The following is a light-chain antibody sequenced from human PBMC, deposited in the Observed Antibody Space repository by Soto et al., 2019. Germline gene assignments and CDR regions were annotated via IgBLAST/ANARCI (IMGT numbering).Light chain of an antibody. CDR2: GAS. CDR3: QHYGSSSMYT. J-gene: IGKJ2*01. V-gene: IGKV3-20*01. Sequence: EIVLTQSPGTLSLSPGESATLSCRASQRVSSSYLAWYLQKPGQTPRLLIYGASSRATGIPDRFSGSGSGTDFTLTISRLEAEDFAVYYCQHYGSSSMYTFGQGTKLEIK. CDR1: QRVSSSY.